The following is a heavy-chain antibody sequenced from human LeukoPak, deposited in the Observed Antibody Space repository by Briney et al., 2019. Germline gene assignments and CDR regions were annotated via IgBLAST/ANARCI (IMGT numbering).Heavy chain of an antibody. CDR1: GGTFSSYA. CDR3: ARERYCSGGSCYSL. CDR2: IIPIFGTA. Sequence: SVKVSWKASGGTFSSYAISWVRQAPGQGLEWMGGIIPIFGTANYAQKFQGRVTITADESTSTAYMELSSLRSKDTAVYYCARERYCSGGSCYSLWGQGTLVTVSS. J-gene: IGHJ4*02. V-gene: IGHV1-69*01. D-gene: IGHD2-15*01.